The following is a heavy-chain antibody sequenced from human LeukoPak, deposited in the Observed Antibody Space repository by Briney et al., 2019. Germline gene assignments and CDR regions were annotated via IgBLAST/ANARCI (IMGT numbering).Heavy chain of an antibody. D-gene: IGHD2-15*01. CDR1: GFTFSSYG. Sequence: GGSLRLSCAASGFTFSSYGMHWVRQAPGKGLEWVAVISYDGSNKYYADSVKGRFTISRDNSKNTLYLQMNSLRAEDTAVYYCATAIEGTWPPHSWGQGTLVTVSS. CDR3: ATAIEGTWPPHS. CDR2: ISYDGSNK. J-gene: IGHJ4*02. V-gene: IGHV3-30*03.